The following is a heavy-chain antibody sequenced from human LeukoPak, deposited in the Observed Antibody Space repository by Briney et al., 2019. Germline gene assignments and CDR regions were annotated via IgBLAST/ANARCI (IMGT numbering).Heavy chain of an antibody. J-gene: IGHJ6*02. CDR2: IYYSGST. V-gene: IGHV4-59*08. CDR3: ARGIGGSGSYYRLYYFYYGMDV. CDR1: GGSISSYY. D-gene: IGHD3-10*01. Sequence: PSETLSLTCTVSGGSISSYYWSWIRQPPGKGLEWIGYIYYSGSTNYNPSLKSRVTISVDTSKNQFSLKLSSVTTADTAVYYCARGIGGSGSYYRLYYFYYGMDVWGQGTTVTVSS.